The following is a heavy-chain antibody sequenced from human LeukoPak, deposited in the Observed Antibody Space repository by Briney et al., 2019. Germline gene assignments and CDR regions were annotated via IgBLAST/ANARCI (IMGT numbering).Heavy chain of an antibody. CDR2: IKQDGSEN. J-gene: IGHJ4*02. CDR3: ATHDYGDYGPFFDY. Sequence: PGGSLRLSCAASGFTFSGYWMSWVRQAPGKGLEWVANIKQDGSENYYVDSVKGRFTISRDNAKNSLYLQMSSLRAEDTAVYYCATHDYGDYGPFFDYWGQGTLVTVSS. D-gene: IGHD4-17*01. CDR1: GFTFSGYW. V-gene: IGHV3-7*01.